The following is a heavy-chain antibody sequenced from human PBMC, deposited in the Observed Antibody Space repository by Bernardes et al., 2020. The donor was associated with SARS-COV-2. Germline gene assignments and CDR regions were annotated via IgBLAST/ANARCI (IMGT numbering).Heavy chain of an antibody. CDR2: IYSDSSKK. V-gene: IGHV3-30*02. CDR3: AKSHRDNIGNFAYYYEQ. D-gene: IGHD3-22*01. J-gene: IGHJ4*02. Sequence: GGSLRLSCVASGFSFSWHGMHWVRQAPGKGLEWVASIYSDSSKKYYADSVRGRFTISRDNSKNTLYLQMNSLRVDDTAVYFCAKSHRDNIGNFAYYYEQWGPGNLVTVSP. CDR1: GFSFSWHG.